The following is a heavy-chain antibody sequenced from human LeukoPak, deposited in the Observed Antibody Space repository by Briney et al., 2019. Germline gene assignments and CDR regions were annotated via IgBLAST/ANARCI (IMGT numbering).Heavy chain of an antibody. J-gene: IGHJ4*01. Sequence: GGSLRLSCAASGFTFSSYALSWVRQAPGKGLEWVSIISGSGGSSYYADSVKGRFTISRDNSKDTLYLQMNSLRAEDTAVYYCATGSIGTEFDYWGQEPWSPSPQ. V-gene: IGHV3-23*01. D-gene: IGHD6-6*01. CDR2: ISGSGGSS. CDR1: GFTFSSYA. CDR3: ATGSIGTEFDY.